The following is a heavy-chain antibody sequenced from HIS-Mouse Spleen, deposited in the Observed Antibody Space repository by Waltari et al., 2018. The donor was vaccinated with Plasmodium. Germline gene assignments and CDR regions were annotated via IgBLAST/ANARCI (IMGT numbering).Heavy chain of an antibody. V-gene: IGHV3-23*01. CDR1: GFPFCRHP. Sequence: EVQLLESGGGLVTPGGSLSLSCAASGFPFCRHPMSWVRQAPGKGLGWVSAISGSGGSTYYADSVKGRFTISRDNSKNTLYLQMNSLRAEDTAVYYCAKSSKGTGDLWDYWGQGTLVTVSS. D-gene: IGHD7-27*01. CDR2: ISGSGGST. J-gene: IGHJ4*02. CDR3: AKSSKGTGDLWDY.